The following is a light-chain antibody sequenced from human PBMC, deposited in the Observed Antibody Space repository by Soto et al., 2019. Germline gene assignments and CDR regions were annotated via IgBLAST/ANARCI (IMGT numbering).Light chain of an antibody. CDR2: GAS. Sequence: EIVLTQSPGTLSLSPGERATLSCRASQSVSSNSLAWYQQKPGQAPRLLIYGASSRAIGIPDRFSGSGSGTDFTLTINRLEPEDFAVYYCQHYGDSSWTFGQGTKVDIK. CDR1: QSVSSNS. J-gene: IGKJ1*01. V-gene: IGKV3-20*01. CDR3: QHYGDSSWT.